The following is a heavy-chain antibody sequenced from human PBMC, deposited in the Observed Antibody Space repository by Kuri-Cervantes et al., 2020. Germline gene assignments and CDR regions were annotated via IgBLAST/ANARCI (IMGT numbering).Heavy chain of an antibody. Sequence: SETLSLTCTVSGYSISSGYYWGWIRQPPGKGLEWIGYIYYSGSTNYNPSLKSRVTISVDTSKNQFSLKLSSVTAADTAVYYCARGGGYYDLWSGYSPYYYMDVWGKGTTVTVSS. CDR2: IYYSGST. J-gene: IGHJ6*03. CDR3: ARGGGYYDLWSGYSPYYYMDV. V-gene: IGHV4-61*01. D-gene: IGHD3-3*01. CDR1: GYSISSGYY.